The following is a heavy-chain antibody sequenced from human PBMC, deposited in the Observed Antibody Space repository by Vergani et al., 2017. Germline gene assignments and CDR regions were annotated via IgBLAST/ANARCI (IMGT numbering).Heavy chain of an antibody. CDR2: IWYDGSKE. CDR1: GFTLSSHA. Sequence: QVQLEESGGGVVQPGRSLRLSCAGSGFTLSSHAMHWVRQAPGKGLEWVAFIWYDGSKEYYADSVKGRFTISRDNSKNTLYLQMNNLRAADTAVYYCARSGYCAHGVCYMTYSYYMDVWGKGTAVTVSS. V-gene: IGHV3-33*01. CDR3: ARSGYCAHGVCYMTYSYYMDV. D-gene: IGHD2-8*01. J-gene: IGHJ6*03.